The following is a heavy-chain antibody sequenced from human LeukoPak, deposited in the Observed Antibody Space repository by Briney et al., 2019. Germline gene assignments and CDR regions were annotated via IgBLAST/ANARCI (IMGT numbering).Heavy chain of an antibody. CDR1: GFTFSSYG. J-gene: IGHJ6*02. CDR3: ARDVDVVVPAARGYYYGMDV. CDR2: IWYDGSNK. V-gene: IGHV3-33*01. D-gene: IGHD2-2*01. Sequence: GGSLRLSCAASGFTFSSYGMHWVRQAPGKGLEWVAVIWYDGSNKYYADSVKGRFTISRDNSKNTLYLQMNSLRAEDTAVYYCARDVDVVVPAARGYYYGMDVWGQGTTVTVSS.